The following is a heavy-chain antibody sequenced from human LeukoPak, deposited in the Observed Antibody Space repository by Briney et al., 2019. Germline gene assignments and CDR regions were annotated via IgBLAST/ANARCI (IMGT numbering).Heavy chain of an antibody. Sequence: ASVKVSCKASGYTFTGYYMHWVRQAPGQGLEWMGWINPNSGGTNYAQKFQGWVTMTRDTSISTAYMELSRLRSDDTAVYCCARGRSSGWWINWFDPWGQGTLVTVSS. J-gene: IGHJ5*02. CDR2: INPNSGGT. CDR1: GYTFTGYY. V-gene: IGHV1-2*04. CDR3: ARGRSSGWWINWFDP. D-gene: IGHD6-19*01.